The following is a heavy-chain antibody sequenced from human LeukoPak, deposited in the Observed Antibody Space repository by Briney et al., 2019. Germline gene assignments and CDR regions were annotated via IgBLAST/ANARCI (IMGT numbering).Heavy chain of an antibody. CDR1: GFTLSDYY. V-gene: IGHV3-11*01. CDR2: ISSSGSTI. CDR3: ARVQPHYYDSSGYPPDY. Sequence: PGGSLRLSCAASGFTLSDYYMSWIRQAPGKGLEWVSYISSSGSTIYYADSVKGRFTISRDNAKNSLYRQMNSLRAEDTAVYYCARVQPHYYDSSGYPPDYWGQGTLVTVSS. J-gene: IGHJ4*02. D-gene: IGHD3-22*01.